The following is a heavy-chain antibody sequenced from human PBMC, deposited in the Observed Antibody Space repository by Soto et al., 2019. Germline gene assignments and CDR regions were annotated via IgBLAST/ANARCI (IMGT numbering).Heavy chain of an antibody. Sequence: EVQLVESGGGLVKPGGSLRLSCAASGFTFGTYTMNWVRQAPGKGLEWVSSIGTTSSYIYYADSVRGRFTISRDNARDSLSLQMSSLRAEDTAVYYCARVMCGDCSTYYYYSMDVWGQGTTVTVSS. CDR3: ARVMCGDCSTYYYYSMDV. CDR1: GFTFGTYT. J-gene: IGHJ6*02. V-gene: IGHV3-21*01. D-gene: IGHD2-21*02. CDR2: IGTTSSYI.